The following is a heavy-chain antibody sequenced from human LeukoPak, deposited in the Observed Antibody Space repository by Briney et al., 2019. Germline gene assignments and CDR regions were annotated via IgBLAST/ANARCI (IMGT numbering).Heavy chain of an antibody. Sequence: PGGSLRLSCAASGFTFSSYSMNWVRQAPGKGPEWVSYISSSSSTIYYADSVKGRFTISRDNAKNSLYLQMNSLRAEDTAVYYCARELLWFGELSYDAFDIWGQGTMVTVSS. D-gene: IGHD3-10*01. CDR2: ISSSSSTI. CDR3: ARELLWFGELSYDAFDI. J-gene: IGHJ3*02. V-gene: IGHV3-48*01. CDR1: GFTFSSYS.